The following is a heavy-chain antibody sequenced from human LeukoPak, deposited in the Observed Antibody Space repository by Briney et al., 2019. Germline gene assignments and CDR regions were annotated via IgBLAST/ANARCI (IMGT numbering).Heavy chain of an antibody. CDR2: IYSGGST. CDR3: ARNFFYCGGDCYPYAFDI. D-gene: IGHD2-21*02. J-gene: IGHJ3*02. Sequence: GGSLRLSCAASVFTVSRNYMSWVRQAPGKGLEWVSVIYSGGSTYYADSVKGRFTISRDNSKNTLYLQMNSLRAEDTAVYYCARNFFYCGGDCYPYAFDIWGQGTMVTVSS. CDR1: VFTVSRNY. V-gene: IGHV3-53*01.